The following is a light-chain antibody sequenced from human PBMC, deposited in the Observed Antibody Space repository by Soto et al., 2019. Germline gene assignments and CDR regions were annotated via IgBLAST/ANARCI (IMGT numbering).Light chain of an antibody. J-gene: IGKJ5*01. Sequence: EIVLTQSPGTLSLSPGGRATLSCRASQSVSRRLAWYQHRPGQSPRLLISGASMRASGVPVRFSGSGSGTDFTLTISRLEPEDFAVYYCQHYGETPITFGLGTRLEF. CDR2: GAS. CDR1: QSVSRR. CDR3: QHYGETPIT. V-gene: IGKV3-20*01.